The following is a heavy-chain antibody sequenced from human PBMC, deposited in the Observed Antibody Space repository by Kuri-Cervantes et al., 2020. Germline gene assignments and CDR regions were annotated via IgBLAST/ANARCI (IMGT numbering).Heavy chain of an antibody. J-gene: IGHJ4*02. CDR3: ARSPGYSYGPDYFDY. CDR1: GFIFSRHW. CDR2: INKYGSEE. V-gene: IGHV3-7*01. D-gene: IGHD5-18*01. Sequence: LSLTCAASGFIFSRHWMTWVRQAPGKGLEWVANINKYGSEEYYADSVKGRFTISGDKSKNTLYVNMNSLRGEDTAVYFCARSPGYSYGPDYFDYWGQGTLVTVSS.